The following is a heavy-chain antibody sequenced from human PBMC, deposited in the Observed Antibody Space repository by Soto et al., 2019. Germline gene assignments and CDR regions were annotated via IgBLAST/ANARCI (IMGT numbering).Heavy chain of an antibody. CDR3: TTSGYYIHYYYGMDV. V-gene: IGHV3-15*01. CDR2: ITRKTDGGTT. D-gene: IGHD3-3*01. Sequence: PGGSLRLSCAASGFTYSHAWMSWFRQAPGQGLEWAGRITRKTDGGTTDYVAPVKGRFTISRVDSKNTLDLQINSLKTEDRAVYYFTTSGYYIHYYYGMDVWGQGIPVTVS. J-gene: IGHJ6*02. CDR1: GFTYSHAW.